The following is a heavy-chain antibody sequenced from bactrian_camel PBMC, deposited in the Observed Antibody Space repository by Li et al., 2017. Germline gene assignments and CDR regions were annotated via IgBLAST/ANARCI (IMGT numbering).Heavy chain of an antibody. CDR1: GHSRGANC. D-gene: IGHD5*01. V-gene: IGHV3S45*01. CDR2: IRNGGGET. J-gene: IGHJ4*01. CDR3: AAGVRSSQHCLTRPPYEYFL. Sequence: HVQLVESGGGSVQAGGSLRLSCKVSGHSRGANCVGWFRLPPGRAPAEREGIAAIRNGGGETWYAGSVKGRFTISRDSAKNTVYLEMNSLKLEDTAMYYCAAGVRSSQHCLTRPPYEYFLRGQGTQVTVS.